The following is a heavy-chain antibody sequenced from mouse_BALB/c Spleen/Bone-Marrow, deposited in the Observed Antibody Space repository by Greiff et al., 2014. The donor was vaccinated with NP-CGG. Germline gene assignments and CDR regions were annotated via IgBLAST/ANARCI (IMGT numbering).Heavy chain of an antibody. CDR3: ARSSYGSSYPMDY. D-gene: IGHD1-1*01. Sequence: QVQLKESGPELVRPGVSVKISCKGSGYTFTDYAKHWVKQSHAKSLEWIGVISTYSGNTNYNQKFKGKATMTVDKSSSTAYMELARLTCEDSAIYYCARSSYGSSYPMDYWGQGTSVTASS. CDR2: ISTYSGNT. CDR1: GYTFTDYA. V-gene: IGHV1-67*01. J-gene: IGHJ4*01.